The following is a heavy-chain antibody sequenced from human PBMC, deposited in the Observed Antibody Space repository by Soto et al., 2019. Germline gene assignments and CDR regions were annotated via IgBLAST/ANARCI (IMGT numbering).Heavy chain of an antibody. CDR2: ISYDGGNK. Sequence: PGGSLRLSCAASGFTFSSYGMHWVRQAPGKGLEWVAVISYDGGNKYYADSVKGRFTISRDNSKNTLYLQMNSLRAEDTAVYYCADTLDYYDHYGMDVWGQGTTVTVSS. D-gene: IGHD3-22*01. J-gene: IGHJ6*02. V-gene: IGHV3-30*03. CDR3: ADTLDYYDHYGMDV. CDR1: GFTFSSYG.